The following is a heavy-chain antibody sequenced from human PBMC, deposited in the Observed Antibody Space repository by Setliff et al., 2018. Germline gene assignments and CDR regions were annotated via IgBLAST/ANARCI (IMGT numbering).Heavy chain of an antibody. V-gene: IGHV4-39*01. CDR2: ISYSGTP. CDR1: GGSISSGSYN. J-gene: IGHJ4*01. D-gene: IGHD2-15*01. Sequence: PSETLSLTCTVSGGSISSGSYNWGWIRQPPGKGLEWIGSISYSGTPYYNASVESRVTISIDTSRNQFSLELRSVTVADTATYYCVRPGGTTVVARHFDYWGSGILVTVSS. CDR3: VRPGGTTVVARHFDY.